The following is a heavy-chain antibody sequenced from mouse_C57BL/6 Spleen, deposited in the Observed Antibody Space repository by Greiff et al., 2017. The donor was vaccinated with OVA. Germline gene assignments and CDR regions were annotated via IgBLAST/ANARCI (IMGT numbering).Heavy chain of an antibody. Sequence: VQLQQSGPELVKPGASVKISCKASGYAFSSSWMNWVKQRPGKGLEWIGRIYPGDGDTTYNGKFKGKATLTADKSSSTAYMQLSSLTSEDSAVYFCARSGLWSCFDYWGQGTTLTVSS. V-gene: IGHV1-82*01. D-gene: IGHD1-1*02. CDR2: IYPGDGDT. CDR1: GYAFSSSW. CDR3: ARSGLWSCFDY. J-gene: IGHJ2*01.